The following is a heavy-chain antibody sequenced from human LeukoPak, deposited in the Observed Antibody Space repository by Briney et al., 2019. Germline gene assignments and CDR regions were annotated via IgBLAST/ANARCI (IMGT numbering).Heavy chain of an antibody. V-gene: IGHV4-39*07. Sequence: WVRQAPGKGLEWIGSIYYSGSTYYNPSLKSRVTISVDTSKNQFSLKLSSVTAADTAVYYCARDIVVVPAAPYYMDVWGKGTTVTVSS. CDR2: IYYSGST. CDR3: ARDIVVVPAAPYYMDV. D-gene: IGHD2-2*01. J-gene: IGHJ6*03.